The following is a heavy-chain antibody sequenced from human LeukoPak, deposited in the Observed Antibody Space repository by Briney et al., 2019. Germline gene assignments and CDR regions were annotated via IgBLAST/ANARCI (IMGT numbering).Heavy chain of an antibody. Sequence: SETLSLTCAVSGGSISSSNWWSWVRQPPGKGLEWIGEIYHSGSTNYNPSLKSRVTISVDKSKNQFSLKLSSVTAADTAVYYCARVSSGWEFYYFDYWGQGTLVTVSS. J-gene: IGHJ4*02. CDR1: GGSISSSNW. D-gene: IGHD6-19*01. CDR2: IYHSGST. V-gene: IGHV4-4*02. CDR3: ARVSSGWEFYYFDY.